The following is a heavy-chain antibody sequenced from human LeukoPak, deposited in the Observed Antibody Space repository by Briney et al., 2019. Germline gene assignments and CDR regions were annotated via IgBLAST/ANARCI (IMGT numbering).Heavy chain of an antibody. CDR1: GFTFSTYS. CDR2: ISGSGGTT. D-gene: IGHD3-10*01. CDR3: AKAGSGYYYYGSGSYYKDYYYMDV. Sequence: GSLRLSCAASGFTFSTYSMNWVRQAPGKGLEWVSSISGSGGTTYYADSVKGRFTISRDNSKNTLYLQMNSLRAEDTAVYYCAKAGSGYYYYGSGSYYKDYYYMDVWGKGTTVTVSS. J-gene: IGHJ6*03. V-gene: IGHV3-23*01.